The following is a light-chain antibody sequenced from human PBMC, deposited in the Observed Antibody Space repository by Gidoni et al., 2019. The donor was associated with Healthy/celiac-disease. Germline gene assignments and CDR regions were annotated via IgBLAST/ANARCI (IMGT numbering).Light chain of an antibody. CDR2: AAS. V-gene: IGKV1-8*01. J-gene: IGKJ4*02. CDR1: QGSSSY. CDR3: QQYYSYLLT. Sequence: ASTGDRVIITCRASQGSSSYLAWYQQKPGKAPKLLIYAASTLKSGVPSRFSGSGSGTDFTLTISCLQSEDFATYYCQQYYSYLLTFGGGTKVEIK.